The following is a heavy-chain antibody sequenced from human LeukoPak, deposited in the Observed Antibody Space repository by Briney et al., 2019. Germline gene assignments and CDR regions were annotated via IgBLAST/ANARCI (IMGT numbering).Heavy chain of an antibody. CDR2: IYNRDT. Sequence: PSETLSLTCSVSGASISSSYWSWLRQPPGKGLEWIAHIYNRDTNYNPSLQSRVTISLDTSKNQFSLKLTSVTAADTAAYYCAKNGRTWPSWGRGTLVTVSS. D-gene: IGHD2-8*01. V-gene: IGHV4-59*03. J-gene: IGHJ5*02. CDR1: GASISSSY. CDR3: AKNGRTWPS.